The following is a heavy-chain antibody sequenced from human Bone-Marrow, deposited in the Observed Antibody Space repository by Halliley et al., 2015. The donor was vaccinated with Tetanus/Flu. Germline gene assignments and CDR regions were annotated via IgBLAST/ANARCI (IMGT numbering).Heavy chain of an antibody. J-gene: IGHJ4*02. CDR1: GFTFSNYG. CDR2: ISYDGDYQ. V-gene: IGHV3-30*18. D-gene: IGHD2-21*01. CDR3: AKGGAVGGNSPVN. Sequence: SLRLSCAASGFTFSNYGMHWVRQAPGKGLEWVAFISYDGDYQYYVDSVKGRFTISRDNSERLLVLQMNTLTPEDTAVYYCAKGGAVGGNSPVNWGQGTLVTVSS.